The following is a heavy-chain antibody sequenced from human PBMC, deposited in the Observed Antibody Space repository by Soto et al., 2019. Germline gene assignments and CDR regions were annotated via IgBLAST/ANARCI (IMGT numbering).Heavy chain of an antibody. V-gene: IGHV3-7*01. CDR1: GFTFSSYW. Sequence: PGGSLSLSCAASGFTFSSYWMSWVRQAPGKGLEWVANIKQDGSEKYYVDSVKGRFTISRDNAKNSLYLQMNSLRAEDTAVYYCARTPYYYDSSGYYYDDYWGQGTLVTVSS. CDR3: ARTPYYYDSSGYYYDDY. CDR2: IKQDGSEK. D-gene: IGHD3-22*01. J-gene: IGHJ4*02.